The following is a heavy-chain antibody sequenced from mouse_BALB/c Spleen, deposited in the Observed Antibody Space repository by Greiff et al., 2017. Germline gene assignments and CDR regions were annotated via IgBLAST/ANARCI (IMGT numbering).Heavy chain of an antibody. CDR3: AREGYAYYFDY. D-gene: IGHD2-2*01. Sequence: DVMLVESGGGLVKPGGSLKLSCAASGFTFSDYYLYWVRQTPEKRLEWVATISDGGSYTYYPDTVTGRFTISRDNAKNTLYLEMSSLRSEDTAMYYCAREGYAYYFDYWGQGTTLTVSS. V-gene: IGHV5-4*02. J-gene: IGHJ2*01. CDR1: GFTFSDYY. CDR2: ISDGGSYT.